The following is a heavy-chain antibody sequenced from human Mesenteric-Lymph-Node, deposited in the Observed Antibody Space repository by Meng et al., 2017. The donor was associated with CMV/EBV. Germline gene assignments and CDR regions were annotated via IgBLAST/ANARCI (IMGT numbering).Heavy chain of an antibody. CDR2: IYYSGSP. D-gene: IGHD4-11*01. CDR1: GGSISSSNYY. V-gene: IGHV4-39*07. J-gene: IGHJ4*02. Sequence: SETLSLTCTVSGGSISSSNYYWGWIRQLPGKGLEWLGNIYYSGSPSYNPSLKSRVTISLDTSKNQFSLKLNSVTAADTAVYYCAKGGRMTTVTTLWGQGTLVTVSS. CDR3: AKGGRMTTVTTL.